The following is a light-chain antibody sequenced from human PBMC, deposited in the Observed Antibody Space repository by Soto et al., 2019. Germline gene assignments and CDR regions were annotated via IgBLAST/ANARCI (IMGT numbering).Light chain of an antibody. Sequence: IQMTQSPSSLSASVGDRVTITCRASQSINTYLNWYQQKPGKAPKLLIYAASSLQSGVPSRFSGSGSGTDFTLTISSLQLEDFATFYCQQSYSSPRITFGQGTRLEIK. CDR3: QQSYSSPRIT. V-gene: IGKV1-39*01. J-gene: IGKJ5*01. CDR2: AAS. CDR1: QSINTY.